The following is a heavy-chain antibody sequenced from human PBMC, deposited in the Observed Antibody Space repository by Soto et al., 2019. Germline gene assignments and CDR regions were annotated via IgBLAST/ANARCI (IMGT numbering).Heavy chain of an antibody. CDR1: GFTFSSYA. V-gene: IGHV3-30-3*01. Sequence: QVQLVESGGGVVQPGRSLRLSCAASGFTFSSYAMHWVRQAPGKGLEWVAVISYDGSNKYYADSVKGRFSLSRDNSKNTLYLQMNSLRAEDTAVYYCARDLQAGFDYWGQGTLVTVSS. D-gene: IGHD3-10*01. J-gene: IGHJ4*02. CDR3: ARDLQAGFDY. CDR2: ISYDGSNK.